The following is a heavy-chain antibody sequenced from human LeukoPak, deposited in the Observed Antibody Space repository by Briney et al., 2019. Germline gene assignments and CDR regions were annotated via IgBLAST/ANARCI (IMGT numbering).Heavy chain of an antibody. CDR1: GGSISSYH. CDR2: IYYSGST. V-gene: IGHV4-59*01. D-gene: IGHD3-9*01. Sequence: SETLSLTCTVSGGSISSYHWSWIRQPPGKGLEWIGYIYYSGSTNYNPSLKSRVTISVDTSKNQFSLKLSSVTAADTAVYYCARGSYYDIMGYFDYWGQGTLVTVSS. CDR3: ARGSYYDIMGYFDY. J-gene: IGHJ4*02.